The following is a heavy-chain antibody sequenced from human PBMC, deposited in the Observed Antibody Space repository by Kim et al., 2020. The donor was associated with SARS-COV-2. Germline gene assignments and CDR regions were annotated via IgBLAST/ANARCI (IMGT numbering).Heavy chain of an antibody. D-gene: IGHD1-26*01. CDR3: ARDGGWDMGQWHSFDY. J-gene: IGHJ4*02. V-gene: IGHV3-74*01. Sequence: SVRGRFTISRDNAKNMLYLQIYSLRGEDTAVYYCARDGGWDMGQWHSFDYWGQGTLVTASS.